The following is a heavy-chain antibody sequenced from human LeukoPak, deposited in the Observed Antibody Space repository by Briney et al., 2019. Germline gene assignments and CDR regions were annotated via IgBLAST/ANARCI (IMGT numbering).Heavy chain of an antibody. D-gene: IGHD3-22*01. J-gene: IGHJ5*02. CDR2: IYNSGST. Sequence: SETLSLTCTVPGGSISSSSYYWGWVRQPPGKGLEWIGCIYNSGSTYYNPSLKSQVTISVATSKTQFSLKLSFVTAADTAVYYCARRGDYFNGFDPWGQGTLVTVSS. V-gene: IGHV4-39*01. CDR1: GGSISSSSYY. CDR3: ARRGDYFNGFDP.